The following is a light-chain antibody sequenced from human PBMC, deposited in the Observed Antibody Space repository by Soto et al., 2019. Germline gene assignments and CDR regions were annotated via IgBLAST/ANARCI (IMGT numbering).Light chain of an antibody. CDR1: SSDVGGYNY. V-gene: IGLV2-14*01. J-gene: IGLJ2*01. CDR3: SSYTSSSQVV. Sequence: QSALTQPASVSGSPGQSITISCTGTSSDVGGYNYVSWYQQHPGKAPKLMIYEVSNRPSGVSNRFSGSKSGNTASLTISGLQAEDEADYCCSSYTSSSQVVFGGGTKVTVL. CDR2: EVS.